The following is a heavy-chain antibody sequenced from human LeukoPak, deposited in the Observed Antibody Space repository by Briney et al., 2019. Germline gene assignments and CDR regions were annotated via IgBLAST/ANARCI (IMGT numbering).Heavy chain of an antibody. J-gene: IGHJ4*02. CDR3: VRYDVDARRFDY. D-gene: IGHD2-8*01. Sequence: GGSLRLSCAASGFSFSAYWMHWVRQAPGNRLVWVSRINNEGTGTDYADSVRGRFTISRVNVENTLYLQMNSLSADDTAMYYCVRYDVDARRFDYWGQGTLVTVSS. CDR2: INNEGTGT. CDR1: GFSFSAYW. V-gene: IGHV3-74*01.